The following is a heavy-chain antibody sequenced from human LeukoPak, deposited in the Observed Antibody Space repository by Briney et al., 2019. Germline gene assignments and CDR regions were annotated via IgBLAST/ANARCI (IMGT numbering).Heavy chain of an antibody. J-gene: IGHJ4*02. D-gene: IGHD3-22*01. Sequence: SVKVSCKGSGGTFSSYAVSWVRLTPGQGLEWLGGIIPVFGTTTYAQKFQAKVTMTADKSTNTAYLEISSLTSDDTAVYYCARCSPGDSSNFYAVLQYWGQGTQVTVSS. CDR2: IIPVFGTT. CDR3: ARCSPGDSSNFYAVLQY. CDR1: GGTFSSYA. V-gene: IGHV1-69*06.